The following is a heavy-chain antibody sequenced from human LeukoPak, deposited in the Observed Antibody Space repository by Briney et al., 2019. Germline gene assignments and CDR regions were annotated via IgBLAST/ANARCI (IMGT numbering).Heavy chain of an antibody. CDR1: GGSISSYY. D-gene: IGHD3-10*01. CDR3: ARETRGGRYYYYYMDV. CDR2: IYTSGST. V-gene: IGHV4-4*08. J-gene: IGHJ6*03. Sequence: SQTLSLTCTVSGGSISSYYWSWIRQPPGKGLEWIEYIYTSGSTNYNPSLKSRVTISVDTSKNQFSLKLSSVTAADTAVYYCARETRGGRYYYYYMDVWGKGTTVTVSS.